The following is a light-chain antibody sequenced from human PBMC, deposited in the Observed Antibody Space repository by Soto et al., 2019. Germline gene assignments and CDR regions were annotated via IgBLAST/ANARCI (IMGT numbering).Light chain of an antibody. CDR2: EGS. Sequence: QSALTQPASVSGSPGQSVTISCTGTSSDVGSYNLVSWYQQHPVKAPKLMIYEGSKRPSGVANRVSCSKSGNTAALTISGLQAEDEADYYCGSYAGSSPLVFGGGTKLTVL. CDR3: GSYAGSSPLV. CDR1: SSDVGSYNL. V-gene: IGLV2-23*01. J-gene: IGLJ2*01.